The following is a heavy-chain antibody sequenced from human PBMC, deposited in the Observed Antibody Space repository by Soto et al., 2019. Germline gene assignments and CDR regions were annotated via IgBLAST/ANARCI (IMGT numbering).Heavy chain of an antibody. D-gene: IGHD2-15*01. CDR1: GGSFSGYY. Sequence: PSETLSLTCAAYGGSFSGYYWSWIRQPPGKGLEWIGENNHSGSTNYNPSLKSRVTISVDTSKNQFSLKLSSVTAADTAVYYCARRSIGYCSGGSCSNFDYWGQGTLVTVSS. V-gene: IGHV4-34*01. CDR2: NNHSGST. J-gene: IGHJ4*02. CDR3: ARRSIGYCSGGSCSNFDY.